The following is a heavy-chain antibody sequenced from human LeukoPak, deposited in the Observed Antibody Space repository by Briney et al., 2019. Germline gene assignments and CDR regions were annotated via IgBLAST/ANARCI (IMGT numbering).Heavy chain of an antibody. Sequence: SETLSLTCTVSGGSISSYYWSWIRQPPGKGLEWIGYIYYSGSTNYNPSLKSRVTISVDTSKNQFSLKLSSVTAADTAVYYCVSSSYYYYYMDVWGKGTTVTVSS. J-gene: IGHJ6*03. CDR2: IYYSGST. CDR3: VSSSYYYYYMDV. V-gene: IGHV4-59*08. CDR1: GGSISSYY. D-gene: IGHD6-6*01.